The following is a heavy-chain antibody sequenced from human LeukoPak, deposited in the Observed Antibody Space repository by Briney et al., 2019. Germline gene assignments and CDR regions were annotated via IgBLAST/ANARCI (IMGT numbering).Heavy chain of an antibody. Sequence: PGGSLRLSCAASGFTFSGYSMNWVRQAPGKGLEWVSSISSSSSYIYYADSVKGRFTISRDNAKNSLYLQMNSLRAEDTAVYYCARGNYMRTYYYYMDVRGKGTTVTVSS. CDR1: GFTFSGYS. D-gene: IGHD1-7*01. V-gene: IGHV3-21*01. J-gene: IGHJ6*03. CDR2: ISSSSSYI. CDR3: ARGNYMRTYYYYMDV.